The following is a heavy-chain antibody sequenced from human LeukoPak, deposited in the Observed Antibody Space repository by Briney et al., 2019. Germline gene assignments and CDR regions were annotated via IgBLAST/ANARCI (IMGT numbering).Heavy chain of an antibody. CDR2: IIPIFGTA. CDR3: ARDGDWARSSDY. V-gene: IGHV1-69*05. CDR1: GGTFSSYA. D-gene: IGHD2-21*02. J-gene: IGHJ4*02. Sequence: SVKVSCKASGGTFSSYAISWVRQAPGQGLEWMGGIIPIFGTANYAQKVHDRVTMTTDTSTSTAYMELRSLISDDTAVYYCARDGDWARSSDYWGQGTLVTVSS.